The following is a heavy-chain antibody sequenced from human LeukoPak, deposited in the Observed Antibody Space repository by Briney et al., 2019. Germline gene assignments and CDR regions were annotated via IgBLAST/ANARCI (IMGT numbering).Heavy chain of an antibody. D-gene: IGHD3-3*01. CDR1: GFTFSSYC. CDR2: IKQDGSEK. CDR3: ARASYYDFWSGYSFDY. V-gene: IGHV3-7*01. Sequence: GGSLRRYCAASGFTFSSYCLSWVRQAPGKGLVWVANIKQDGSEKYYVDSVKGRFTISRDNAKNSLYLQMNMLRAEDTAVYYCARASYYDFWSGYSFDYGGQGTVVTVSS. J-gene: IGHJ4*02.